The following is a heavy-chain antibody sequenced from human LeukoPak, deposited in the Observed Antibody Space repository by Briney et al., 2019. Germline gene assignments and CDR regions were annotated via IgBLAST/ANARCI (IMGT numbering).Heavy chain of an antibody. CDR3: AREALGTYYYDE. CDR2: IIPILGTA. Sequence: SVKVSCKASGGTFSSYAISWVRQAPGQGLEWMGGIIPILGTANYAQKFQGRVTITADKSTSTAYMELSSLRSEDTAVYYCAREALGTYYYDEWGQGTLVTVSS. V-gene: IGHV1-69*10. CDR1: GGTFSSYA. D-gene: IGHD3-22*01. J-gene: IGHJ4*02.